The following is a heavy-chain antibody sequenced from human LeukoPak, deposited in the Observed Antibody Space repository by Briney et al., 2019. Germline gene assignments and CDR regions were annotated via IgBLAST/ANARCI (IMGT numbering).Heavy chain of an antibody. V-gene: IGHV1-69*02. J-gene: IGHJ4*02. CDR1: GGTFSSYT. CDR3: ARHLKSQPPNY. CDR2: IIPILGIA. Sequence: SVKVSCKASGGTFSSYTISWVRQAPGQGLEWMGRIIPILGIANYAQQFQGRVTITADKSRSTAYMELTSLRSEDTAVYYCARHLKSQPPNYWGQGTLVTVSS.